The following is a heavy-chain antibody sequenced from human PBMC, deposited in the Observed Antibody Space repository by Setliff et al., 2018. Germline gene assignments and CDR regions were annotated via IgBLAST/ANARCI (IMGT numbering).Heavy chain of an antibody. J-gene: IGHJ3*02. CDR2: ISAYNGNT. V-gene: IGHV1-18*01. D-gene: IGHD2-2*01. CDR3: ARVLFHCSSTSCYLDAFDI. CDR1: GYTFISYG. Sequence: ASVKVSCKASGYTFISYGISWVRQAPGQGLEWMGWISAYNGNTNYAQKLQGRVTMTTDTSTSTAYMELRSLRSDDTAVYYCARVLFHCSSTSCYLDAFDIWGQGTMVTISS.